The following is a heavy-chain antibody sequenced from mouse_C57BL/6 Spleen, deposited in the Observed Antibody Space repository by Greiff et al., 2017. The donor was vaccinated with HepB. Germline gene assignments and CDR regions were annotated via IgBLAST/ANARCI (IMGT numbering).Heavy chain of an antibody. CDR2: ISYDGSN. V-gene: IGHV3-6*01. CDR3: AREAAQATIWFAY. J-gene: IGHJ3*01. CDR1: GYSITSGYY. D-gene: IGHD3-2*02. Sequence: EVQLQESGPGLVKPSQSLSLTCSVTGYSITSGYYWNWIRQFPGNKLEWMGYISYDGSNNYNPSLKNRISITRDTSKNQFFLKLNSVTTEDTATYYCAREAAQATIWFAYWGQGTLVTVSA.